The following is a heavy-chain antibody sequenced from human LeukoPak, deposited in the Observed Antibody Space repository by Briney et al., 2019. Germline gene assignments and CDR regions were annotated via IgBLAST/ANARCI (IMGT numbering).Heavy chain of an antibody. D-gene: IGHD3-22*01. CDR1: GYTFSRHG. J-gene: IGHJ4*02. CDR2: VSGYNGNT. CDR3: AKDIHPGLDSGASCCFDY. Sequence: ASVKVSCKTSGYTFSRHGITWVRQAPGQGLEWMGWVSGYNGNTNYAQSVQGRVTMTTDTSTNTAYMELRSLRSDDTAVYYCAKDIHPGLDSGASCCFDYWGQGTPVTVPS. V-gene: IGHV1-18*01.